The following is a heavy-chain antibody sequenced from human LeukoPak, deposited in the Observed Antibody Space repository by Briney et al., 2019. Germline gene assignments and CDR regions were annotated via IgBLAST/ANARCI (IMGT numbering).Heavy chain of an antibody. J-gene: IGHJ4*02. CDR3: AKRSYYDSRGCYPSYFDY. D-gene: IGHD3-22*01. CDR1: GFTFSSYS. V-gene: IGHV3-21*01. Sequence: PGGSLRLSCAASGFTFSSYSMTWVRQAPGKGLEWVSSISSSSSYIYYADSVKGRFTISRDNAKNSLYLQMNSLRAEDTAVYYCAKRSYYDSRGCYPSYFDYWGQGPLVTVPS. CDR2: ISSSSSYI.